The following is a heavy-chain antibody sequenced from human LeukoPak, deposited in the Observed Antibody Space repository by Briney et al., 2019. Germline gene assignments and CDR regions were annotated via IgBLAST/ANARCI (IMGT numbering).Heavy chain of an antibody. J-gene: IGHJ4*02. D-gene: IGHD3-10*01. CDR1: GGSFSGYY. V-gene: IGHV4-34*01. CDR3: ARVGLRYYGSGRGPFDY. CDR2: INHSGST. Sequence: SETLSLTCAVYGGSFSGYYWSWIRQPPGKGLEWIGEINHSGSTNYNPSLKSRVTISVDTSKNLFSLKLSSVTAADTAVYYCARVGLRYYGSGRGPFDYWGQGTLVTVSS.